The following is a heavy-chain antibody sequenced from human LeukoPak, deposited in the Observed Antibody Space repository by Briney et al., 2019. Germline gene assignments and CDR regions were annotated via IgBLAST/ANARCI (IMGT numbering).Heavy chain of an antibody. CDR2: ISASGGST. V-gene: IGHV3-23*01. CDR1: GFTFSSSA. J-gene: IGHJ4*02. CDR3: AKDQRWESPHYLAS. Sequence: GGSLRLSCAASGFTFSSSAMSWVRQVPGKGLEWVSGISASGGSTSYADSVRGRFTISRDNSKNTLYVQMNSLRDEDTAVYYFAKDQRWESPHYLASWGQGALVTVSS. D-gene: IGHD1-26*01.